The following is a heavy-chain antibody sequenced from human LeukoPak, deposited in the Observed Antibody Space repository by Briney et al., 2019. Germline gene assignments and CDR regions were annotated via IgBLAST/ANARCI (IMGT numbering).Heavy chain of an antibody. CDR2: ISSSGSSI. D-gene: IGHD2-15*01. CDR3: ARERIRFCSGGTCYSDSTFDY. J-gene: IGHJ4*02. V-gene: IGHV3-48*01. CDR1: GFTFSNYN. Sequence: PGGSLRLSCAASGFTFSNYNMNWVRQAPGKGLEWVSYISSSGSSIYYADSVKGRFTISRDNAKNSLYLQMSSLRAEDTAIYYCARERIRFCSGGTCYSDSTFDYWGQGTLVTASS.